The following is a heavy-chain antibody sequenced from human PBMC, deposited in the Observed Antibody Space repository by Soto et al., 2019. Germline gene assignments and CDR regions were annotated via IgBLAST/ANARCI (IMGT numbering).Heavy chain of an antibody. CDR3: ARGESDCGGDCYPPTRYYFDY. CDR1: GGSISSSNW. D-gene: IGHD2-21*02. CDR2: IFHSGST. Sequence: PSETLSLTCAVSGGSISSSNWWSWVRQPPRKGLEWNGEIFHSGSTNYNPSLKSRVTISVDKSKNQFSLKLSSVTAADTAVYYCARGESDCGGDCYPPTRYYFDYWGQGTLVTVSS. V-gene: IGHV4-4*02. J-gene: IGHJ4*02.